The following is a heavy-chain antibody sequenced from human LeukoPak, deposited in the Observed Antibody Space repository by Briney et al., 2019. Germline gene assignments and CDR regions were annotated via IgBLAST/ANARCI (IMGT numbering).Heavy chain of an antibody. Sequence: ASVKVSCKASGYTFTGYYMHWVRQAPGQGLEWMGWINPNSGGTNYAQKFQGWVTMTRDTSISTAYMELSRLRSDDTAVYFCARERGAIAVAGRRQWFDPWGQGTLVTVSS. CDR3: ARERGAIAVAGRRQWFDP. J-gene: IGHJ5*02. CDR2: INPNSGGT. V-gene: IGHV1-2*04. CDR1: GYTFTGYY. D-gene: IGHD6-19*01.